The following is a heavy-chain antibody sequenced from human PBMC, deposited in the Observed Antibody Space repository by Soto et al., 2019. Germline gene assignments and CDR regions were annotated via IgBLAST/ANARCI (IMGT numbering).Heavy chain of an antibody. V-gene: IGHV1-3*01. CDR1: GYTFSSYA. CDR2: INAGNGNT. J-gene: IGHJ5*02. CDR3: ARETQWLKWFDP. Sequence: ASVKVSCKASGYTFSSYAMHWVRQAPGQRLEWMGWINAGNGNTKYSQKFQGRVTITRDTSASTAYMELSSLRAEDTAVYYCARETQWLKWFDPWGQGTLVTVSS. D-gene: IGHD6-19*01.